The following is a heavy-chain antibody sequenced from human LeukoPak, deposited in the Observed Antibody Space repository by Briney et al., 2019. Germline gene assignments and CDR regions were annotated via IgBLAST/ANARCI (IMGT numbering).Heavy chain of an antibody. V-gene: IGHV3-23*05. J-gene: IGHJ4*02. Sequence: PGGSLRLSCAASGFTFSNYVMGWVRQDPGKGLQWVSIINGSGSFTSYADSVKGRLTISRDNSKNTLYLQMNSLTAEDTAVYYCAKWGPYDILTGRINWGQGTLVTVSS. CDR1: GFTFSNYV. CDR2: INGSGSFT. D-gene: IGHD3-9*01. CDR3: AKWGPYDILTGRIN.